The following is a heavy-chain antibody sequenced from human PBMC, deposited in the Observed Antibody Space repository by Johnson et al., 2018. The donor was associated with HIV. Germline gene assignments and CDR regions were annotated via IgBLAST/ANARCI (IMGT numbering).Heavy chain of an antibody. J-gene: IGHJ3*02. CDR2: IWYDGSNK. D-gene: IGHD3-22*01. Sequence: VQLVESGGGVVQPGRSLRLSCAASGFTFSSYGMHWVRQAPGKGLEWVAVIWYDGSNKYYADSVKGRFTISRDNSKNTLYLQMNSLKTEDTAVYYCTTRPGRNYYDSSGYSQAFDIWGQGTMVTVSS. V-gene: IGHV3-33*01. CDR3: TTRPGRNYYDSSGYSQAFDI. CDR1: GFTFSSYG.